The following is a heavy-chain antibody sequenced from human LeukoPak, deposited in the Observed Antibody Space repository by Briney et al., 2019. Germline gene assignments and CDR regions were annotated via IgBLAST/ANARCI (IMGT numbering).Heavy chain of an antibody. V-gene: IGHV1-18*01. J-gene: IGHJ6*04. CDR1: GYTFTSYG. CDR2: ISAYNGNT. CDR3: ARDNAPLSTYYDFWSGYFGWGLDV. Sequence: ASVKVSCKASGYTFTSYGISWVRQAPGQGLEWMGWISAYNGNTNYAQKPQGRVTMTTDTSTSTAYMELRSLRSDDTAVYYCARDNAPLSTYYDFWSGYFGWGLDVWGKGTTVTVSS. D-gene: IGHD3-3*01.